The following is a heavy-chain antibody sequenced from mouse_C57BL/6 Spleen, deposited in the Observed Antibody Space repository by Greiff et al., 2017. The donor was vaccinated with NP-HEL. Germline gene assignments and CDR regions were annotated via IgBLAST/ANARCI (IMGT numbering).Heavy chain of an antibody. CDR3: ARRGPRRYFDY. CDR2: INPNNGGT. V-gene: IGHV1-26*01. CDR1: GYTFTDYY. Sequence: VQLQQSGPELVKPGASVKISCKASGYTFTDYYMNWVKQSHGKSLEWIGDINPNNGGTSYNQKFKGKATLTVDKSSSTAYMELRSLTSEDSAVYYCARRGPRRYFDYWGQGTTLTVSS. J-gene: IGHJ2*01.